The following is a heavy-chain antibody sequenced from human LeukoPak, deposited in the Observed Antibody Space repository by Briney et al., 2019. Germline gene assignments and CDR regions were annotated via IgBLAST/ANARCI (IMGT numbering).Heavy chain of an antibody. CDR1: GDSISTYY. V-gene: IGHV4-59*01. Sequence: SETLSLTCTVSGDSISTYYWSWIRQPPGKGLEWIGYIYYRVTSDYNPSLKSRVTMSVDMSTRQISMKLSSVTAADTAVYYCARVGVDDSGNIIKYFFDYWGQGTLVTVSS. CDR2: IYYRVTS. D-gene: IGHD4-23*01. J-gene: IGHJ4*02. CDR3: ARVGVDDSGNIIKYFFDY.